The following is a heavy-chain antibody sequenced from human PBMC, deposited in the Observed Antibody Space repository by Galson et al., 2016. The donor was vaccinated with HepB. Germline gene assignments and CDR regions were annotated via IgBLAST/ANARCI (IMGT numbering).Heavy chain of an antibody. CDR1: GDSVSNINSA. CDR3: TRAAENWDGMWRNGFAV. D-gene: IGHD1-1*01. J-gene: IGHJ3*01. Sequence: CAISGDSVSNINSAWAWVRQSPSRGLEWLGRTYYRSKWFNHYAVSVKSRMTINADTSNNQFSLQLESATLEDTAVYYCTRAAENWDGMWRNGFAVWGQGTVVTVS. V-gene: IGHV6-1*01. CDR2: TYYRSKWFN.